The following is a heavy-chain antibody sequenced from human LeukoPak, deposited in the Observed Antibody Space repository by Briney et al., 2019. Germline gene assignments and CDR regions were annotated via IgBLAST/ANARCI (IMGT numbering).Heavy chain of an antibody. Sequence: PGGSLRLSCAASGFTFSDYYMSWIRQAPGKGLEWISYISSSGSTIFQADSMKGRFTISRDNAKISLYLQMNNLRVEDTAVYYCARVSSQQLKWGQGTLVTVSS. D-gene: IGHD6-13*01. J-gene: IGHJ4*02. V-gene: IGHV3-11*01. CDR3: ARVSSQQLK. CDR1: GFTFSDYY. CDR2: ISSSGSTI.